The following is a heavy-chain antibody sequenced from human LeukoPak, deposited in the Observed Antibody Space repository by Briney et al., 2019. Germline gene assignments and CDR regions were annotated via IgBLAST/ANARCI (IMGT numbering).Heavy chain of an antibody. D-gene: IGHD3-16*01. CDR2: IIPMFDIA. V-gene: IGHV1-69*13. J-gene: IGHJ4*02. CDR3: ATGIMIPAGFDY. Sequence: SVKVSCKASGYTFTSYYIHWVRQAPGQGLEWVGGIIPMFDIASYAQEFQGRVTVTADESTSTVYMELSSLRSEDTAVYYCATGIMIPAGFDYWGQGTLVTVSS. CDR1: GYTFTSYY.